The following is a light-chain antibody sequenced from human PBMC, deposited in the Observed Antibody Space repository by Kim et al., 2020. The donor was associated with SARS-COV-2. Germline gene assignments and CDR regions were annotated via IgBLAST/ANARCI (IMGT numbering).Light chain of an antibody. CDR1: QSVSSN. CDR3: QQYNNWPSYT. V-gene: IGKV3-15*01. Sequence: EIVMTQSPATLSVSPGERATLSCRASQSVSSNLAWYQQKPGQAPRLLIYGASTRATGNPARFSGSGSGTEFTLTISSLQSEDFAVYYCQQYNNWPSYTFGQGTKLEI. J-gene: IGKJ2*01. CDR2: GAS.